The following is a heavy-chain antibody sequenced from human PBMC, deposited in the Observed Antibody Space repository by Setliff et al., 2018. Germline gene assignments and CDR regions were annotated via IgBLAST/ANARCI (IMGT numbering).Heavy chain of an antibody. J-gene: IGHJ6*02. CDR2: INTNTGNP. CDR1: GYTFTSYA. V-gene: IGHV7-4-1*02. CDR3: ARGVQGGLAYYYYGMDV. D-gene: IGHD3-10*01. Sequence: ASVKVSCKASGYTFTSYAMNWVRQAPGQGLEWMGWINTNTGNPTYAQGFTGWFVFSLDTSVSTAYLQISSLKAEDTAVYYCARGVQGGLAYYYYGMDVWGQGTTVTSP.